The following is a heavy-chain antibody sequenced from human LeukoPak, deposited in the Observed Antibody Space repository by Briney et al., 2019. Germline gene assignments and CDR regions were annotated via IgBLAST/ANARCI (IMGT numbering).Heavy chain of an antibody. J-gene: IGHJ3*02. D-gene: IGHD2-2*02. V-gene: IGHV4-30-4*08. Sequence: SQTLSLTCIVSGGSIISGDYYWSWNRQPPGKGLEWIGYIYHNGDTYCNPSLKSRVSISVDTSQNQFSLKLSPVTAADTAVYSCARAGVVPAAINRAFDIWGQGAVVTVSS. CDR1: GGSIISGDYY. CDR2: IYHNGDT. CDR3: ARAGVVPAAINRAFDI.